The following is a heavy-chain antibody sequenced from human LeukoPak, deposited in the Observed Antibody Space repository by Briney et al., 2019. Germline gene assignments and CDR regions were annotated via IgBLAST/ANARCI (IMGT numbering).Heavy chain of an antibody. D-gene: IGHD7-27*01. Sequence: ASGTLSLTCALSGGSISSSNYWSWIRQPPGKTLEWIGNIYYSGSANYNPSLKSRVTISVDTSKNLFSLRLTSVTAADTALYYCARHSQHSRDLGSARNFDYWGQGTLVTVSS. CDR1: GGSISSSNY. CDR2: IYYSGSA. V-gene: IGHV4-59*08. J-gene: IGHJ4*02. CDR3: ARHSQHSRDLGSARNFDY.